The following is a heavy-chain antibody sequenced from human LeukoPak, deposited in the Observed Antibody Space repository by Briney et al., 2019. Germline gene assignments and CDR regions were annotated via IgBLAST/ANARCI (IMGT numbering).Heavy chain of an antibody. V-gene: IGHV4-4*02. CDR1: GGSIRSNNW. Sequence: PSETLSLTCAVSGGSIRSNNWWSWVRQPPGKGLEWIGEIYHSGSTNYNPSLKSRVTISVDKSKNQLSLNLSSLTAADTAVYYCGRNSRGFDPWGQGALVTVSS. CDR3: GRNSRGFDP. J-gene: IGHJ5*02. D-gene: IGHD4-23*01. CDR2: IYHSGST.